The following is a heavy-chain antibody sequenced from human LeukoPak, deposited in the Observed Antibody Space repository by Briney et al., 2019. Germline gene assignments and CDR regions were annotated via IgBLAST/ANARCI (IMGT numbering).Heavy chain of an antibody. Sequence: GGSLRLSCAASVVTFSSYEMSWVRQAPGKGLEWVSYISSSGGTIYYADSVKGRFTISRDNAKNSLYLQMNSLRAEDTAVYYCARGRVAVAAIFYWGQGTLVTVSS. CDR1: VVTFSSYE. CDR2: ISSSGGTI. J-gene: IGHJ4*02. V-gene: IGHV3-48*03. D-gene: IGHD6-19*01. CDR3: ARGRVAVAAIFY.